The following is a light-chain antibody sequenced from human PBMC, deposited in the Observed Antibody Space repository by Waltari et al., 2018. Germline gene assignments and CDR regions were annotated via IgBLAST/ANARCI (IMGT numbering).Light chain of an antibody. V-gene: IGLV1-44*01. CDR1: SSNIGRNG. J-gene: IGLJ3*02. Sequence: QSVLTQPPSAPETPGLGVTVSCSGSSSNIGRNGVCWYQQVPGTAPKLLIHTDNQRPSGVPDRFSGSKSGTSASLAISGLQSEDEAHYYCAAWDDSLNGRVFGGGTKVTVL. CDR3: AAWDDSLNGRV. CDR2: TDN.